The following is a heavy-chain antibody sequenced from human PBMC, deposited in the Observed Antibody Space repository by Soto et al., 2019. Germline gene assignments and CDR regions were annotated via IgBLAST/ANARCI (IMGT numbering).Heavy chain of an antibody. Sequence: QXQLQESGPGLVKPSETLSLTCTVSGASISSSSXXWGLIRQPPGKGLEWIGSFYYSGSTYYNPSLKSRVTISVDTSKNQFSLKLSSVTAADTAVYHCVCGYGSGSYSFDYWGQGTLVTVSS. CDR3: VCGYGSGSYSFDY. V-gene: IGHV4-39*01. J-gene: IGHJ4*02. CDR2: FYYSGST. D-gene: IGHD3-10*01. CDR1: GASISSSSXX.